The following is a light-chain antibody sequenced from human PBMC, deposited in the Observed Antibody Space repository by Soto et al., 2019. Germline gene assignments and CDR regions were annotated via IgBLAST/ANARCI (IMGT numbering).Light chain of an antibody. CDR1: TSNIGSNY. Sequence: QLVLTQPPSASGTPGQSVTISCSGGTSNIGSNYVYWYQQLSGAAPRLIIYSNDQRPSGVPDRFSGSRSGTSASLAISGLRSEDEADYYCAAWDDNLGGVFGGGTKVTVL. J-gene: IGLJ3*02. V-gene: IGLV1-47*02. CDR3: AAWDDNLGGV. CDR2: SND.